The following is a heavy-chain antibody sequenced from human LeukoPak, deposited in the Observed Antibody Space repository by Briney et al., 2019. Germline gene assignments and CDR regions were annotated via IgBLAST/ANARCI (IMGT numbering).Heavy chain of an antibody. J-gene: IGHJ6*03. Sequence: SETLSLTCTVSGGSISSSSYYWGWIRQPPGKGLEWIGSIYYSGSTYYNPSLKSRVTISVDTSKNQFSLRLSSVTAADTAVYYCARVRGYSYYYYYMDVWGKGTTVTVPS. CDR1: GGSISSSSYY. D-gene: IGHD5-18*01. CDR2: IYYSGST. V-gene: IGHV4-39*07. CDR3: ARVRGYSYYYYYMDV.